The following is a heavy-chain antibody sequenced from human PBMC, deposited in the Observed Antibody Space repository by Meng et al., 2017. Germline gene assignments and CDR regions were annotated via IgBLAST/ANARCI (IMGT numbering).Heavy chain of an antibody. CDR2: ISSSGSTI. CDR3: ASGLSSDFDY. D-gene: IGHD2-15*01. Sequence: QGSSVDAVVGLVKPCWSLGLSVPAFGFTFSYFYMSWIRQAPGKGLEWVSYISSSGSTIYYADSVKGRFTISRDNAKNSLYLQMNSLRAEDTAVYYCASGLSSDFDYWGQGTLVTVSS. J-gene: IGHJ4*02. V-gene: IGHV3-11*04. CDR1: GFTFSYFY.